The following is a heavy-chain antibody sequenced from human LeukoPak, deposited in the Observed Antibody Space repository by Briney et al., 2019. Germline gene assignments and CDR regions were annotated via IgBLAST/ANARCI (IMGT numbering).Heavy chain of an antibody. CDR1: GFTFSTYA. Sequence: GGSLRLSCAASGFTFSTYAMHWVRQAPGKGLEWVASISYADGSYRYYADSVKGRFTISRDSSENTLYLQMHSLRAEDTAVYYCARDLKSGGYSQGSGRSFDSWGQGTLVTVSS. CDR3: ARDLKSGGYSQGSGRSFDS. CDR2: ISYADGSYR. V-gene: IGHV3-30*01. J-gene: IGHJ4*02. D-gene: IGHD5-18*01.